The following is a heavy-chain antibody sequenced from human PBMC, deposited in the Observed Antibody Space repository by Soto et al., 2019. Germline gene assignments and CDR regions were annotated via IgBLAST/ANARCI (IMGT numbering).Heavy chain of an antibody. CDR1: GFTFSSYA. V-gene: IGHV3-30-3*01. CDR3: ARDPIVGATVPYNWFDP. CDR2: ISYDGSNK. J-gene: IGHJ5*02. D-gene: IGHD1-26*01. Sequence: GGSLRLSCAASGFTFSSYAMHWVRQAPGKGLEWVAVISYDGSNKYYADSVKGRFTTSRDNSKNTLYLQMNSLGAEDTAVYYCARDPIVGATVPYNWFDPWGQGTLVTVSS.